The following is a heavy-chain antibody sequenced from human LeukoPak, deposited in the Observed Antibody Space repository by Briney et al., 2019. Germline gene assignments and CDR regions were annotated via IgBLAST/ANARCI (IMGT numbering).Heavy chain of an antibody. J-gene: IGHJ6*03. V-gene: IGHV4-59*01. D-gene: IGHD6-19*01. CDR3: ASIAVAGTTPRHYYMDV. CDR2: IYYSGST. CDR1: GGSISSYY. Sequence: SETLSLTWTLSGGSISSYYWSWIRQPPGKGLEWIGYIYYSGSTNYNPSLKSRVTISVDTSKNQFSLKLSSVTAADTAVYYCASIAVAGTTPRHYYMDVWGKGTTVTVSS.